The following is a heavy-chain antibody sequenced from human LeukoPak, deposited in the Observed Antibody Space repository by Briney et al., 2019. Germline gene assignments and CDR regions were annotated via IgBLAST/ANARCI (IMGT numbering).Heavy chain of an antibody. D-gene: IGHD1-26*01. J-gene: IGHJ4*02. Sequence: HPGGSLRLSCAASGFTFSSYAMSWVRQAPGKGLEWVSAISGSGGSTYYADSVKGRFTISRDNSKNTLYLQMNSLRAEDTAVYYCAKDKVGATMGFDYWGQGTLVTVSS. CDR2: ISGSGGST. V-gene: IGHV3-23*01. CDR3: AKDKVGATMGFDY. CDR1: GFTFSSYA.